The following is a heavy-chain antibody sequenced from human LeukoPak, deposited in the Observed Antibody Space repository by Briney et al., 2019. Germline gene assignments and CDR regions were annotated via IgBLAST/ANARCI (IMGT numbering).Heavy chain of an antibody. CDR1: GGSFSGHY. Sequence: SETLSLTCAVYGGSFSGHYWSWIRQPPGKGLEWIGEINHSGSTNYNPSLKSRVTISVDTSKNQFSPKLSSVTAADTAVYYCARGRRDGYYFDYWGQGTLVTVSS. D-gene: IGHD5-24*01. V-gene: IGHV4-34*01. CDR2: INHSGST. CDR3: ARGRRDGYYFDY. J-gene: IGHJ4*02.